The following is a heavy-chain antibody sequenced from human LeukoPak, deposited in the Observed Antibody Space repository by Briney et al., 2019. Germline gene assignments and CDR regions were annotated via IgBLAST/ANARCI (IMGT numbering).Heavy chain of an antibody. D-gene: IGHD5-24*01. J-gene: IGHJ5*02. CDR2: INSDGSST. Sequence: LPGGSLRLSCAASGFTLSSYWMHWVRQAPGKGLVWVSRINSDGSSTIYADSVKGRFTISRDNAKNTLYLQMNSLRAEDTAVYYCARDDGDGYNPWFDPWGQGTLVTVSS. V-gene: IGHV3-74*01. CDR1: GFTLSSYW. CDR3: ARDDGDGYNPWFDP.